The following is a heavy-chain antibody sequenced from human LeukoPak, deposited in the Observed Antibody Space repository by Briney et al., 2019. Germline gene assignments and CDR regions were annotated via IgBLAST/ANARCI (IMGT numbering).Heavy chain of an antibody. CDR3: AVFIIGDDFDY. CDR2: INPSGGST. CDR1: GYTFTSYY. J-gene: IGHJ4*02. D-gene: IGHD2/OR15-2a*01. V-gene: IGHV1-46*01. Sequence: GASVKVSCKASGYTFTSYYMHWVRQAPGQGLEWMGIINPSGGSTSYAQKFQGRVTMTRDMSTSTVYMELSSLRSEDTAVYYCAVFIIGDDFDYWGQGTLVTVSS.